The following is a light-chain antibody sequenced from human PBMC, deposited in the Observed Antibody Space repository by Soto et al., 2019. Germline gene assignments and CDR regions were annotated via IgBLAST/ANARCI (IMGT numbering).Light chain of an antibody. CDR2: GAS. CDR1: QSVSSN. Sequence: EIVMTQSPATLSVSPGERATLSWRASQSVSSNLAWYQQQPGQAPRLLIYGASTRAPGIPARFIGSVSGTEFTLTISSLQSEDFAVYYCQHYSNWPPGTVGQGTKVDIK. J-gene: IGKJ1*01. CDR3: QHYSNWPPGT. V-gene: IGKV3-15*01.